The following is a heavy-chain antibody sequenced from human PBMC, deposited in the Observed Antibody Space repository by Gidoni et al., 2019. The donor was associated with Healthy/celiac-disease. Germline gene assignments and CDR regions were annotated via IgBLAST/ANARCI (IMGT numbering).Heavy chain of an antibody. D-gene: IGHD1-20*01. CDR2: ISGGGFTT. CDR3: AKDIKSLDAFDL. J-gene: IGHJ3*01. CDR1: GMTRRGYA. Sequence: EVQLLESGGDWVPPGGSLRLSCAGSGMTRRGYAMSWVRQAPGKGLEWVAAISGGGFTTYYADSVKGRLTISRDSSTNTVSLQVNNLRAEDTAIYYCAKDIKSLDAFDLWGQGTMVTVSS. V-gene: IGHV3-23*01.